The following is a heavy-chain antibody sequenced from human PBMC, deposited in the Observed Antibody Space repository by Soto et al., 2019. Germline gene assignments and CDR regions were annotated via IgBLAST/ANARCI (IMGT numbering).Heavy chain of an antibody. CDR1: GFTFSSYA. Sequence: EVQLLESGGGLVQPGGSLRLSCAASGFTFSSYAMSWVRQAPGKGLEWVSAISGSGGSTYYADSVKGRFTNTRDNTKNTLYLQMNSLRAEDTAVYYCARRSSGWYFDYWGQGTLVTVSS. D-gene: IGHD6-19*01. J-gene: IGHJ4*02. CDR2: ISGSGGST. CDR3: ARRSSGWYFDY. V-gene: IGHV3-23*01.